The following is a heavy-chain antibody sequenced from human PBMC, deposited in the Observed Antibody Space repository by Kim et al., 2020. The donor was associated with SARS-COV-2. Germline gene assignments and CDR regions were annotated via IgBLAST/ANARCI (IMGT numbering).Heavy chain of an antibody. CDR3: ATTDYDDYGALDF. Sequence: GGSLRLSCAASGFTFSSYTMNWVRQPPGKGLEWVSSITSSSSSIDYADSVKGRFTISRDNAKNSLSLHMNSLRAEDTAVYYCATTDYDDYGALDFWGQGTLVTVSS. CDR2: ITSSSSSI. J-gene: IGHJ4*02. CDR1: GFTFSSYT. D-gene: IGHD4-17*01. V-gene: IGHV3-21*01.